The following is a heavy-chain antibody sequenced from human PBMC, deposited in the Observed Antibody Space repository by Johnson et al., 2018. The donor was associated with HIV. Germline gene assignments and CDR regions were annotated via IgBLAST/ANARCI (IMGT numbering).Heavy chain of an antibody. CDR2: IKQDGSEK. CDR3: SKPSDFWRPDAFDI. V-gene: IGHV3-7*03. J-gene: IGHJ3*02. D-gene: IGHD3-3*01. Sequence: VQLVESGGGLVQPGGSLRLSCAASGFTFSSYWMSWVRQAPGKGLEWVANIKQDGSEKYYVDSVKGRFTISRDNAKNTRYLQMNSLKTEDTAVYYCSKPSDFWRPDAFDIWGQGTMVTVSS. CDR1: GFTFSSYW.